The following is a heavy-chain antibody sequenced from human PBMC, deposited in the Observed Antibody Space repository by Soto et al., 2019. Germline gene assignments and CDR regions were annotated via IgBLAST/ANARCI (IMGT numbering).Heavy chain of an antibody. CDR1: GFTFSSST. J-gene: IGHJ4*02. CDR3: ARGGGGKWEP. V-gene: IGHV3-30-3*01. CDR2: ISSDENNK. Sequence: QVQLVESGGGVVQPGRSLRLSCAASGFTFSSSTMYWVRQAPGKGLEWVAIISSDENNKYCADSVKGRFIISRDNSKNTLYLQINSLRPEDTALYYWARGGGGKWEPWGQGTLVTVSS. D-gene: IGHD1-26*01.